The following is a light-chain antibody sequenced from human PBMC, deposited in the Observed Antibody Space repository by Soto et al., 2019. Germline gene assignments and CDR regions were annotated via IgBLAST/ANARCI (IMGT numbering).Light chain of an antibody. V-gene: IGKV2-30*01. CDR3: MQGTHWPRT. Sequence: DVVMTQSPLSLPVTLGQPASISCRSSQSLVYSDGNTYLEWFQQRPGQSPRRLIYKVSNRDSVVPDRFSGSGSGTDFTLKISRVEAEDVGTYYCMQGTHWPRTFGQGTKVEIK. CDR2: KVS. CDR1: QSLVYSDGNTY. J-gene: IGKJ1*01.